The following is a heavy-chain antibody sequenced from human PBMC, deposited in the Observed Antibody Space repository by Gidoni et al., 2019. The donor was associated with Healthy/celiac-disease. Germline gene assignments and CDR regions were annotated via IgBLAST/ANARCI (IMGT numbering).Heavy chain of an antibody. V-gene: IGHV3-33*01. Sequence: QVQLVESGGGVVQPGRSLRLSCAASGFTFSSYGMHWVRQAPGKGLEWVAVIWYDGSNKYYADSVKGRFTISRDNSKNTLYLQMNSLRAEDTAVYYCARDGGYSSGWCYFDYWGQGTLVTVSS. D-gene: IGHD6-19*01. CDR1: GFTFSSYG. CDR3: ARDGGYSSGWCYFDY. J-gene: IGHJ4*02. CDR2: IWYDGSNK.